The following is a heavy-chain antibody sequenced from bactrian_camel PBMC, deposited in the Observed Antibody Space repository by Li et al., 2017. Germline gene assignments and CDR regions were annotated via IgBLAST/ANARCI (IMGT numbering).Heavy chain of an antibody. CDR2: IDRDGIT. Sequence: HVQLVESGGGSVQAGGSMRLSCVVSGYTYSTYSMGWFRQVPGKEREGIATIDRDGITTYANSVKGRFTISKDNVENTLYLQMDALRPEDTALYYCEADLGCSYCTAGSCYPDFRYRGQGTQVTVS. J-gene: IGHJ6*01. V-gene: IGHV3S53*01. CDR3: EADLGCSYCTAGSCYPDFRY. D-gene: IGHD7*01. CDR1: GYTYSTYS.